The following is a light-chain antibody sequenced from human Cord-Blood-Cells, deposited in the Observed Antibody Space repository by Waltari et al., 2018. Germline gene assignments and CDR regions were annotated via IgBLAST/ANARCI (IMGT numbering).Light chain of an antibody. J-gene: IGLJ7*01. CDR1: SSHVGSYNL. Sequence: QSALTQPASVSGSPGQSITISCPGTSSHVGSYNLFPWYQQHPGKAPNLMIYEGSKRPSGVSNRFSGSKSGNTASLTISGLQAEDEADYYCCSYAGSSTLAVFGGGTQLTVL. V-gene: IGLV2-23*01. CDR3: CSYAGSSTLAV. CDR2: EGS.